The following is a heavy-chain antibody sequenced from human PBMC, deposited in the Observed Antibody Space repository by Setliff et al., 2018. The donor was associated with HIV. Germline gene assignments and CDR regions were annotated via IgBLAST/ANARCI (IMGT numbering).Heavy chain of an antibody. CDR2: MYASGST. J-gene: IGHJ4*02. CDR3: ARGPSGTYYREFDF. CDR1: GGSISVHY. D-gene: IGHD1-26*01. V-gene: IGHV4-59*11. Sequence: SETLSLTCTVSGGSISVHYWSWLRQPQGKGLEWIGYMYASGSTDYNPSLKSRVTISVDRFRNQFSLQLRSVTAADTAVYYCARGPSGTYYREFDFWGQGTLVTVSS.